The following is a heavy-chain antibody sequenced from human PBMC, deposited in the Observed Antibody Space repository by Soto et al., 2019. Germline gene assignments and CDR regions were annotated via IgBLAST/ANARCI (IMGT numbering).Heavy chain of an antibody. CDR2: ISGSGGST. D-gene: IGHD2-2*01. J-gene: IGHJ4*02. CDR1: GFTFSSYA. V-gene: IGHV3-23*01. Sequence: GGSLRLSCAASGFTFSSYAMSWVRQAPGKGLEWVSAISGSGGSTYYADSVKGRFTISRDNSKNTLYLQMNSLRAEDTAVYYCAKVVLDCSSTSCYYFDYWGQGTLVTVSS. CDR3: AKVVLDCSSTSCYYFDY.